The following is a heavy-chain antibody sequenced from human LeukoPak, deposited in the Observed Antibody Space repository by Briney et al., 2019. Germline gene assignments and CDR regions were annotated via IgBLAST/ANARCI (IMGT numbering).Heavy chain of an antibody. J-gene: IGHJ4*02. CDR3: AKDRPIAVAGSLDY. CDR1: GFTFSSYS. CDR2: ISSSSSYI. Sequence: GGSLRLSCAASGFTFSSYSMNWVRQAPGKGLEWVSSISSSSSYIYYADSVKGRFTISRDNSKNTLYLQMNSLRAEDTAVYYCAKDRPIAVAGSLDYWGQGTLVTVSS. V-gene: IGHV3-21*04. D-gene: IGHD6-19*01.